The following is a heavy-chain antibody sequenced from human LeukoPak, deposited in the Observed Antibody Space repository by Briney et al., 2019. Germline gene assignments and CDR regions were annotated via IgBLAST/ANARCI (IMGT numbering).Heavy chain of an antibody. CDR1: GDSISTNHW. V-gene: IGHV4-4*02. J-gene: IGHJ4*02. Sequence: SGTLSLTCAVSGDSISTNHWWSWVRQPPGKGLEWIGEVYHSGSTNYNPSLKSRVTISVDKSKNLFSLKLTSVTAADTAMYYCASARGDYWGQGTLVTVSS. D-gene: IGHD6-6*01. CDR2: VYHSGST. CDR3: ASARGDY.